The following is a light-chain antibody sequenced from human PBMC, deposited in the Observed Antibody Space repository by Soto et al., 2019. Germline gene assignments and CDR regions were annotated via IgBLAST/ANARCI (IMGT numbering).Light chain of an antibody. CDR1: SSNIGSNI. Sequence: QSVLTQPPSASGTPGQRVTISCSGSSSNIGSNIVNWYQQLPGTAPKLLIYNNNQRPSGVPDRFSGSKSGTSASLTISGRQSDDEAHYYCATWDDSLNGWVFGGGTQLTVL. J-gene: IGLJ3*02. V-gene: IGLV1-44*01. CDR2: NNN. CDR3: ATWDDSLNGWV.